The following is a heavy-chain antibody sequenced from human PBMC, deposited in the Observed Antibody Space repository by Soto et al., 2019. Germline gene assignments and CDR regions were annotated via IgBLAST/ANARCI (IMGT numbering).Heavy chain of an antibody. D-gene: IGHD2-2*01. J-gene: IGHJ6*02. CDR1: GGTFSSYA. CDR3: ARSQGSSTSLEIYYYYYYGMDV. Sequence: SVKVSCKASGGTFSSYAISWVRQAPGQGLEWMGGIIPISDTANYAQKFQGRVTITADESTSTAYMELSSLRSEDTAVYYCARSQGSSTSLEIYYYYYYGMDVWGQGTTVTISS. CDR2: IIPISDTA. V-gene: IGHV1-69*13.